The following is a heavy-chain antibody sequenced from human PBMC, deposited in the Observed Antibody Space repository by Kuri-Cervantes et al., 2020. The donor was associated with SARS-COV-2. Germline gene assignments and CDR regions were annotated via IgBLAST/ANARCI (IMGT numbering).Heavy chain of an antibody. J-gene: IGHJ6*02. CDR2: ISYDGSNK. V-gene: IGHV3-30*18. Sequence: LSLTCAASGFTFSSYGMHWVRQAPGKGLEWVAVISYDGSNKYYADSVKGRFTISRDNSKNTLYLQMNSLRAEDTAVYCCAKEGFKDYYYYGMDVWGQGTTVTVSS. CDR3: AKEGFKDYYYYGMDV. CDR1: GFTFSSYG.